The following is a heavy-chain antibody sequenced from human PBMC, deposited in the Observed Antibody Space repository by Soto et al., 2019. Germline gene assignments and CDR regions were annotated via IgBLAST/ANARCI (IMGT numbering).Heavy chain of an antibody. D-gene: IGHD4-4*01. CDR1: GGSFSTYG. Sequence: QEQLVQSGAEVKKPGSSVNVACKASGGSFSTYGINWVRQAPGQGLEWMGRIIPILGTENYAQKFRGRVSITADESASTAYMELSRLRSEDTAVSYCARDVSNYPGRYGMDVWGQGTTVNVFS. J-gene: IGHJ6*02. CDR2: IIPILGTE. CDR3: ARDVSNYPGRYGMDV. V-gene: IGHV1-69*01.